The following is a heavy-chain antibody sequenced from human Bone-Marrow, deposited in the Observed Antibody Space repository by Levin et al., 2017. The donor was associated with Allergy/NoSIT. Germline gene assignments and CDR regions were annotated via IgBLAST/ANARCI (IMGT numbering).Heavy chain of an antibody. CDR2: INPNSGGT. CDR1: GYTFTGYY. D-gene: IGHD6-19*01. J-gene: IGHJ4*02. Sequence: GESLKISCKASGYTFTGYYMHWVRQAPGQGLEWMGWINPNSGGTNYAQKFQGRVTMTRDTSISTAYMELSRLRSDDTAVYYCARASVKLKGIAVAGTSAAPGGNDYWGQGTLVTVSS. V-gene: IGHV1-2*02. CDR3: ARASVKLKGIAVAGTSAAPGGNDY.